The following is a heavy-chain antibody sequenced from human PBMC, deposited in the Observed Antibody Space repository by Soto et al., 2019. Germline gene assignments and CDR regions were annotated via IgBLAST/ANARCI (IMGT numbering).Heavy chain of an antibody. CDR1: GYTFTGYY. J-gene: IGHJ5*02. D-gene: IGHD3-3*01. CDR2: INPNSGGT. V-gene: IGHV1-2*02. CDR3: AQDPESLTNYGVVIPGWFDP. Sequence: QVQLVQSGAEVKKPGASVKVSCRASGYTFTGYYMHWVRRAPGQGLEWMGWINPNSGGTNYAQKFQGRITKTRDTYILTDSKELSRMRCDAKVFYYCAQDPESLTNYGVVIPGWFDPWGQGTLVTVSS.